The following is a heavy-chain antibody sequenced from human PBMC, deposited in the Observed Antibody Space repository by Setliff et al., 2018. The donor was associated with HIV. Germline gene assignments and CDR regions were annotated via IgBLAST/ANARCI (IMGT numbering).Heavy chain of an antibody. V-gene: IGHV1-69*10. Sequence: SVKVSCKASGGTFISYAFTWVRQAPGQGPEWMGGFTPILGIPTYAQKFQGRVTITADTSTSTAYMELSSLRSEDTAVYYCARGWMATLNGPIGYWGQGTLVTVSS. CDR2: FTPILGIP. CDR1: GGTFISYA. CDR3: ARGWMATLNGPIGY. D-gene: IGHD5-12*01. J-gene: IGHJ4*02.